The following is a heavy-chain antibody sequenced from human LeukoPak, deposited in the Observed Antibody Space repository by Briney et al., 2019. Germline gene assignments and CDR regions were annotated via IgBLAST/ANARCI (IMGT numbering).Heavy chain of an antibody. CDR2: MNPNSGNT. J-gene: IGHJ5*02. CDR1: GGTFSSYA. V-gene: IGHV1-69*10. CDR3: ARDHWASIAASHWFDP. Sequence: ASVKVSCKASGGTFSSYAISWVRQAPGQGLEWMGWMNPNSGNTGYAQKFQGRVTITADKSTSTAYMELSSLRSEDTAVYYCARDHWASIAASHWFDPWGQGTLVTVSS. D-gene: IGHD6-6*01.